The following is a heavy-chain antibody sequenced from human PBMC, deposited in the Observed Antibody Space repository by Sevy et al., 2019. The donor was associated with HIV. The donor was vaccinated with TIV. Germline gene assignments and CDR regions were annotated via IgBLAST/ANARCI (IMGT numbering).Heavy chain of an antibody. CDR1: GGSFSGYY. J-gene: IGHJ6*03. CDR3: ARLKGMVRGVMFYYYYYMDV. CDR2: INHRGST. Sequence: TLSLTCAVYGGSFSGYYWSWIRQPPGKGLEWIGEINHRGSTNYNPSLKSRFTISVDTSKNQFSLKLSSVTAADTAVYYCARLKGMVRGVMFYYYYYMDVWGKGTTVTVSS. V-gene: IGHV4-34*01. D-gene: IGHD3-10*01.